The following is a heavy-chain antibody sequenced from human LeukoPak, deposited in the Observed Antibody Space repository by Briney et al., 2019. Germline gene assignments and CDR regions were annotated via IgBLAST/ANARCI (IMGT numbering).Heavy chain of an antibody. CDR2: IYTSGST. CDR1: GGSINSYY. V-gene: IGHV4-4*09. D-gene: IGHD3-3*01. CDR3: ARQGYDFWSEYYYYYMDV. Sequence: SSETLSLTCTVSGGSINSYYWSWIRQPPGKGLEWIGYIYTSGSTNYNPSLKSRVTTSVDTSKNQFSLKVSSVTAADTAVYYCARQGYDFWSEYYYYYMDVWGKGTTVTVSS. J-gene: IGHJ6*03.